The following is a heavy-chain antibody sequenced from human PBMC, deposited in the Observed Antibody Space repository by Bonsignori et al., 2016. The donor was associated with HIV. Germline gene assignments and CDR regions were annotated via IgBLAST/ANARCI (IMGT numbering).Heavy chain of an antibody. D-gene: IGHD3-22*01. V-gene: IGHV4-39*07. CDR2: TYYTGST. CDR3: ARGYFDSSGYYNALFEAAFDI. CDR1: GGSISNSSYH. Sequence: SETLSLTCTVSGGSISNSSYHWGWIRQSPGKGLEWIGSTYYTGSTYYNPSLMSRVTTSIDTSKNQFSLRLNSVSAADSAVYYCARGYFDSSGYYNALFEAAFDIWGQGTMVTVSS. J-gene: IGHJ3*02.